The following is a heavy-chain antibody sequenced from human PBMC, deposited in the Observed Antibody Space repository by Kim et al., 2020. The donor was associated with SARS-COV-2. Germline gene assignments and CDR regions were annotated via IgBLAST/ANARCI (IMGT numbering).Heavy chain of an antibody. CDR2: IYYSGST. D-gene: IGHD3-22*01. J-gene: IGHJ4*02. CDR1: GGSISSSSYY. CDR3: ARDRYDSSGYYPDY. V-gene: IGHV4-39*02. Sequence: SETLSLTCTVSGGSISSSSYYWGWIRQPPGKGLEWIGSIYYSGSTFYNPSLKSRVTISVDTSKNQFSLKLSSVTAADTAVYYCARDRYDSSGYYPDYWGQGTLVTVSS.